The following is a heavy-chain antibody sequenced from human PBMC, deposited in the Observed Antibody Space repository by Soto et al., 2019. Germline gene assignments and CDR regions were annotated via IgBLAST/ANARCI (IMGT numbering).Heavy chain of an antibody. D-gene: IGHD1-26*01. J-gene: IGHJ4*02. CDR2: IWYDGSNK. CDR1: GFTFGSYG. CDR3: ARHESPRAPLDY. Sequence: QVQLVESGGGVVQPGRSLRLSCAASGFTFGSYGMHWVRQAPGKGLEWVAVIWYDGSNKYYADSVTGRFTISRDNSKNTLYLQMNSLRAEDTAVYYCARHESPRAPLDYWGQGTLVTVSS. V-gene: IGHV3-33*01.